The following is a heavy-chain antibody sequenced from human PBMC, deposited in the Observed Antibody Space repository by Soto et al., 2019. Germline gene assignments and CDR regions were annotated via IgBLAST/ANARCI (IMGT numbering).Heavy chain of an antibody. CDR3: VKHRGNPSGAFDR. Sequence: EVQLLESGGGLVQPGGSLRLSCVASGFTLSTYAMSWVRQAPGKGLEWVSGITGSGGSTYYADSVKGRFTISRDNSKITVSLHMNSLRAEDTAVYYGVKHRGNPSGAFDRWGQGTMVTVSS. V-gene: IGHV3-23*01. CDR2: ITGSGGST. CDR1: GFTLSTYA. D-gene: IGHD3-10*01. J-gene: IGHJ3*01.